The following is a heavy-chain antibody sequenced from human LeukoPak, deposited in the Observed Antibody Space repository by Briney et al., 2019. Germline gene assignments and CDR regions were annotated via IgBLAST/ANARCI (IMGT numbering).Heavy chain of an antibody. CDR1: GSAFSNYW. J-gene: IGHJ4*02. CDR2: IKNDGSEK. CDR3: ARGGHRQKEF. Sequence: PGGSLRPSCSPFGSAFSNYWLTWGGQSPGKGREGVVIIKNDGSEKYCVDYVKGRFTISRDNAKNSLYLQMSSLRAEDTAVYYCARGGHRQKEFWGQGTLVTVSS. D-gene: IGHD3-10*01. V-gene: IGHV3-7*01.